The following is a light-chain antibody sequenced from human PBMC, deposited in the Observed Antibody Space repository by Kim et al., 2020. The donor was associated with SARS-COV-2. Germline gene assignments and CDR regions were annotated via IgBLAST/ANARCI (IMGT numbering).Light chain of an antibody. CDR2: RND. Sequence: ELTQPPSASGTPGQRVTISCSGSRSNIGSNFVFWYQQLPGRAPKVLIYRNDQRPSGVPERFSGSKSDTSASLAISGVRSEDEADYYCASWDDTLSGVVFGGGTQLTVL. CDR1: RSNIGSNF. V-gene: IGLV1-47*01. J-gene: IGLJ2*01. CDR3: ASWDDTLSGVV.